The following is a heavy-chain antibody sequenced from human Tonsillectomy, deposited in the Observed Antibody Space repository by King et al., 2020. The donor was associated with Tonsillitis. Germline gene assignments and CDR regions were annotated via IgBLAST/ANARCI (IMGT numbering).Heavy chain of an antibody. V-gene: IGHV4-61*01. CDR2: IHSSGST. D-gene: IGHD5-12*01. Sequence: QLQESGPGLVKPSETLSLTCTVSGNSLSSGRYFWSWIRQSPGRGLEWIGYIHSSGSTNSKPSLKSRVTISVDTSKNQLSLQVNSVTAADTAVYYCAGYDDSRDNAFEMGGRGTMVTVSS. J-gene: IGHJ3*02. CDR3: AGYDDSRDNAFEM. CDR1: GNSLSSGRYF.